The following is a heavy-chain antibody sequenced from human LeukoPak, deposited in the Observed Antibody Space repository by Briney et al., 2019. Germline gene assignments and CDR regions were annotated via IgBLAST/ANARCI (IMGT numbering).Heavy chain of an antibody. V-gene: IGHV3-74*01. CDR3: ARKAAGYSYGPLDY. Sequence: GGSLRLSCAASGFTFSSYWMHWVRQAPGKGLIWVSRINSDGDTTAYADSARGRFTISRDNAKNTPYLEMNSLRDDDTAVYYCARKAAGYSYGPLDYWGQGTLVTVSS. D-gene: IGHD5-18*01. CDR1: GFTFSSYW. J-gene: IGHJ4*02. CDR2: INSDGDTT.